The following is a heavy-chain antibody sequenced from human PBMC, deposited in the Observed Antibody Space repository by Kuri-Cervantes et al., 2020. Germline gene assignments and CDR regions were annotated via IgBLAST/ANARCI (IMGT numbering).Heavy chain of an antibody. CDR3: AKDWLTMIRGVIDDAFDI. J-gene: IGHJ3*02. V-gene: IGHV4-34*01. CDR1: GESLIDYY. D-gene: IGHD3-10*01. CDR2: INHSGST. Sequence: SETLSLTCAFYGESLIDYYWTWIRQPPGKGLEWIGEINHSGSTNYKTSLKSRVTMSIDTSKNQFSLRLSSVTAADTAVYYCAKDWLTMIRGVIDDAFDIWGQGTMVTVSS.